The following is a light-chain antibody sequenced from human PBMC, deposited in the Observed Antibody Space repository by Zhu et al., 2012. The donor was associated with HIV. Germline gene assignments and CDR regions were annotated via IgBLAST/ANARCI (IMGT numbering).Light chain of an antibody. CDR1: HSVSST. CDR2: GAF. J-gene: IGKJ4*01. V-gene: IGKV3-15*01. Sequence: EIVMTQSPATLSVSPGETATLSCRASHSVSSTLAWYQQKPVQAPRLLIYGAFTRATGIPARFSGRGSGTEFTLTISSLQSEDFAVYYCQQYSDWPLTFGGGTKVGIK. CDR3: QQYSDWPLT.